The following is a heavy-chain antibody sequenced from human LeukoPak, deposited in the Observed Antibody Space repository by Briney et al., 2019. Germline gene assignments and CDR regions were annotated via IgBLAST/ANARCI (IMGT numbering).Heavy chain of an antibody. CDR1: GFTFTAYY. D-gene: IGHD6-13*01. Sequence: ASVKVSCKASGFTFTAYYMHWVRQAPGQGLEWMGWINPNSGDTNYAQKFQGRVTMTRDTSISTAYMDLNRLRSDDKAVYYCTRGRAATGIFWFDPWGQGTLVTVSS. V-gene: IGHV1-2*02. CDR3: TRGRAATGIFWFDP. CDR2: INPNSGDT. J-gene: IGHJ5*02.